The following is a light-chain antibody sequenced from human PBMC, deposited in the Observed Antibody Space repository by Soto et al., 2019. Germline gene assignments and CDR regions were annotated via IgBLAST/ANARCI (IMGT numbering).Light chain of an antibody. CDR3: QVWDSSSDHAV. V-gene: IGLV3-21*04. CDR1: NIGSKS. Sequence: SYELTQPPSVSVAPGKTARITCGGNNIGSKSVHWYQQNPGQAPVLVIYYDSDRPSGIPERFSGSNSGNTATLTISRVEAGDEADYYCQVWDSSSDHAVFGGGTQLTVL. CDR2: YDS. J-gene: IGLJ7*01.